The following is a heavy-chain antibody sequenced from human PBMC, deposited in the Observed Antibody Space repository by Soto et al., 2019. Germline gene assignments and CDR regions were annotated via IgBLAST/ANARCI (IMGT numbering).Heavy chain of an antibody. J-gene: IGHJ4*02. CDR2: ISGSGGRT. Sequence: EVQLLESGGGLIQPGGSLRLSCAASGFTFSNYAMSWVRQAPGKGLEWVSAISGSGGRTFYADSVKGRFTISRDNSKNTLYLHMDSLRAEDRAVCYCARHLQVDGGYSKSNSWGQGTLVTVSS. V-gene: IGHV3-23*01. CDR1: GFTFSNYA. D-gene: IGHD3-22*01. CDR3: ARHLQVDGGYSKSNS.